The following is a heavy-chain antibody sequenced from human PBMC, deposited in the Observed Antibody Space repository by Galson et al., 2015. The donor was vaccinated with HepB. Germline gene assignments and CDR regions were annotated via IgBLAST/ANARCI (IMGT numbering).Heavy chain of an antibody. J-gene: IGHJ4*02. Sequence: QSGAEVKKPGESLRISCKASGYSFTSYWITWVRQMPGKGLEWMGRIEPSDSYTNYSPSFQGHVTISADKSISTAYLQWSSLKASDTAMYYCARQRDYASPRIDYWGQEILVTVSS. D-gene: IGHD4-17*01. V-gene: IGHV5-10-1*01. CDR1: GYSFTSYW. CDR3: ARQRDYASPRIDY. CDR2: IEPSDSYT.